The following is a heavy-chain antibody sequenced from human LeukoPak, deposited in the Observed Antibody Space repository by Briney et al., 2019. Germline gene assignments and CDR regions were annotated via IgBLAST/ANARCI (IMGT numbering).Heavy chain of an antibody. V-gene: IGHV4-31*03. J-gene: IGHJ4*02. CDR2: IYYSGST. Sequence: SETLSLTCTVSGVSISSGGYYWSWLRQHPGKGLEWIGYIYYSGSTYYNPSLKSRVTISVDTSKNQFSLKLSSVTAADTAVYYCARTPSSGWLYYFDYWGQGTLVTVSS. D-gene: IGHD6-19*01. CDR1: GVSISSGGYY. CDR3: ARTPSSGWLYYFDY.